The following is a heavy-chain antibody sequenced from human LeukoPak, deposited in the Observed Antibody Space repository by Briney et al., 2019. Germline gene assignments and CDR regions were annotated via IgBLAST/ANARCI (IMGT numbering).Heavy chain of an antibody. Sequence: GASVKVSCKASGYTFTTSAFSWVRQAPGQGLEWMGWISAYSGNTNCAQKFQGRLTMTTDTSTSTAYMELRSLRSDDTAVYYCARGDNWFDPWGQGTLVTVSS. D-gene: IGHD1-26*01. V-gene: IGHV1-18*01. CDR2: ISAYSGNT. J-gene: IGHJ5*02. CDR1: GYTFTTSA. CDR3: ARGDNWFDP.